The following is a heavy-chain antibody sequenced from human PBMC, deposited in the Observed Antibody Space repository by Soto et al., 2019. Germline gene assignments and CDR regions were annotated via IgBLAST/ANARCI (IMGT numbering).Heavy chain of an antibody. D-gene: IGHD3-22*01. CDR2: MNPNSGNT. CDR3: ARGVTMIVVDTYDAFDI. Sequence: QVQLVQSGAEVKKPGASVKVSCKASGYTFTSYDINWVRQATGQGLEWMGWMNPNSGNTGYAQKFQGRVNMTRNTSISTAYMELSSLRSDDTAVYYCARGVTMIVVDTYDAFDIWGQGTMVTVSS. CDR1: GYTFTSYD. V-gene: IGHV1-8*01. J-gene: IGHJ3*02.